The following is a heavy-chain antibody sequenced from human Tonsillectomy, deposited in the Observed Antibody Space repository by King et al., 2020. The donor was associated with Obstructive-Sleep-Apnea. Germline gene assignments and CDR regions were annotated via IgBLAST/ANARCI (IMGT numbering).Heavy chain of an antibody. D-gene: IGHD3-16*01. V-gene: IGHV4-39*07. CDR1: GDSISSSSY. CDR3: ARDWGQPDY. J-gene: IGHJ4*02. Sequence: QLQESGPGLVKPSETLSLTCTVSGDSISSSSYWGWIRQPPGKGLEWIGSIYYSGSTFYNPSLKSRVTISVDTSKNQFSLKLSSVTAADTAVYYCARDWGQPDYWGQGTLVTVSS. CDR2: IYYSGST.